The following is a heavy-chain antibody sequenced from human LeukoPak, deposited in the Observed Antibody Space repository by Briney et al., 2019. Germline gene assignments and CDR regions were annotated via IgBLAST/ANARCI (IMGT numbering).Heavy chain of an antibody. CDR3: ARRLGYCSSTSCYTFGHNWFDP. CDR2: IYWNDDK. D-gene: IGHD2-2*02. J-gene: IGHJ5*02. V-gene: IGHV2-5*01. Sequence: SGPTLVNPTQTLTLTCTFSGFSLSTSGVGVGWIRQPPGKALEWLALIYWNDDKRYSPSLKSRLTITKDTSKNQVVLTMTNMDPVDTATYYCARRLGYCSSTSCYTFGHNWFDPWGQGTLVTVSS. CDR1: GFSLSTSGVG.